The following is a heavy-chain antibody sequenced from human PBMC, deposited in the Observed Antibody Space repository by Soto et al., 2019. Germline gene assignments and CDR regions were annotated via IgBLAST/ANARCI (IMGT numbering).Heavy chain of an antibody. D-gene: IGHD2-15*01. J-gene: IGHJ4*02. CDR2: IYWDDDQ. V-gene: IGHV2-5*02. Sequence: QITLKVSGPTLVKPTQTLTPTCNVSGVSLSTGGVGVVWIRQPPGRALAWLALIYWDDDQRSSPSLKSRLTITEDTPKNQVVLTMTNMAPEDTATYYCTHMLAAKVDLWGQGTLVTVSS. CDR3: THMLAAKVDL. CDR1: GVSLSTGGVG.